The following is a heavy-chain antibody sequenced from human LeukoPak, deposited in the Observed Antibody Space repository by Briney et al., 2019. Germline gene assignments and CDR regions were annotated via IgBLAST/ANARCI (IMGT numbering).Heavy chain of an antibody. CDR2: ISSASSTM. V-gene: IGHV3-48*01. CDR3: ASGVWGSSSRYFDH. J-gene: IGHJ4*02. D-gene: IGHD6-6*01. CDR1: GITFSSYS. Sequence: PGGSLRLSCAASGITFSSYSMNWVRQAPGKGLEWVSCISSASSTMYYADSVRGRFTISRDNAKNSLYLQMNSPRAEDTAVYYCASGVWGSSSRYFDHWGQGTLVTVSS.